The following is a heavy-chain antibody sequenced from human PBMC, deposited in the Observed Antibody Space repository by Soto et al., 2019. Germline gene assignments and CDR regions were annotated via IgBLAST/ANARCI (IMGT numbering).Heavy chain of an antibody. V-gene: IGHV3-9*01. D-gene: IGHD2-8*02. CDR1: GFTFDDYA. CDR3: AKTRDLGKCGVCPDNVPFDP. J-gene: IGHJ5*02. Sequence: SLRLSCAASGFTFDDYAMHWVRLAPGKGLEWVSGVSWNSGNIAYADSVRGRFTISRDNAKNSVHLQMNSLRGDDTALYYCAKTRDLGKCGVCPDNVPFDPWGQGTLVTVSS. CDR2: VSWNSGNI.